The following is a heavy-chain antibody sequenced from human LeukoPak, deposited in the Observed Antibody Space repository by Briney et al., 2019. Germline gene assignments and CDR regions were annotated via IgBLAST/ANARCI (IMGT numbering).Heavy chain of an antibody. CDR1: GFTFSNAW. J-gene: IGHJ4*02. D-gene: IGHD3-22*01. CDR3: TADRYYDSSGLDY. CDR2: IKSKTDGGTT. Sequence: GGSLRLSCAASGFTFSNAWMSWVRQAPGKGLEWVGRIKSKTDGGTTDYAAPVKGRFTISRDDSKNTLYLQMNSLKTEDTAVYYCTADRYYDSSGLDYWGQGTLVTVSS. V-gene: IGHV3-15*01.